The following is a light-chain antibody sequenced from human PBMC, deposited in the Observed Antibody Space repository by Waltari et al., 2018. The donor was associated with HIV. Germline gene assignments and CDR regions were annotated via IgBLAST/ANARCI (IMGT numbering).Light chain of an antibody. V-gene: IGLV7-43*01. CDR3: LLYYGGAQRYV. CDR1: TGAVTSGNY. Sequence: QTVVTQEPSLTVSPGGTVTLTCASSTGAVTSGNYPHWFQQKPGQAPRGLIYSTSNKNSWTPARFSGSLLGGKAALTLSGVQPEDEAEYYCLLYYGGAQRYVFGTGTKVTVL. CDR2: STS. J-gene: IGLJ1*01.